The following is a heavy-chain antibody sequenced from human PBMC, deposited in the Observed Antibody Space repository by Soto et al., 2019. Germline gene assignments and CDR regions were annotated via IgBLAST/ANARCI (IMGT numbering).Heavy chain of an antibody. Sequence: QTGGSLRLSCAASGFSFSRNWMHWFRQAPGKGLVWVSRINSDGTTITYADSVKGRFTISRDNAKNTLYLQMNSLRADDTGVYYCAGDPLPEYWGQGTLVTVSS. D-gene: IGHD2-2*01. CDR3: AGDPLPEY. CDR2: INSDGTTI. J-gene: IGHJ4*02. V-gene: IGHV3-74*01. CDR1: GFSFSRNW.